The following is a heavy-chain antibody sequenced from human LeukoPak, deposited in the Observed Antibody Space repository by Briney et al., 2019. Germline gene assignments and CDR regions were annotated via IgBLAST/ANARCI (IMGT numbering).Heavy chain of an antibody. D-gene: IGHD6-13*01. CDR3: AKDQDVAAAGYHFDS. CDR2: LSYDGSDK. Sequence: GRSLRLSCAASGFTFSTYAMHWVRQAPGKGLEWVAALSYDGSDKYYAGSVKGRFTISRDNSKNALYLQMNSLRGEDTAVYYCAKDQDVAAAGYHFDSWGQGTLVTVSS. J-gene: IGHJ4*02. V-gene: IGHV3-30*18. CDR1: GFTFSTYA.